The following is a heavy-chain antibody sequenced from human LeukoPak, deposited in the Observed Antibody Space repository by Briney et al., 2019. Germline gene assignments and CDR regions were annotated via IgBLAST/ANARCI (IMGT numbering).Heavy chain of an antibody. CDR2: IYHSGST. CDR1: GGSISSGGYS. J-gene: IGHJ4*02. Sequence: SETLSLTCAVSGGSISSGGYSWSWIRQPPGKGLEWIGYIYHSGSTYYNPSLKSRDTISVDRSKNQFSLKLSSVTAADTAVYYCARDSRSSGVSDYWGQGTLVTVSS. CDR3: ARDSRSSGVSDY. D-gene: IGHD3-10*01. V-gene: IGHV4-30-2*01.